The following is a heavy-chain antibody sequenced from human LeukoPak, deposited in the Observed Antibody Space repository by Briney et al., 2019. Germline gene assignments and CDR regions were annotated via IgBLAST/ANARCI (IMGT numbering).Heavy chain of an antibody. CDR3: ARGMLGVTDNWFDP. CDR2: IIPIFGIA. V-gene: IGHV1-69*04. Sequence: SVKVSCKASGGTFSSYAISWVRQAPGQGIEWMGRIIPIFGIANYAQKFQGRVTITADKSTSTAYMGLSSLRSEDTAVYYCARGMLGVTDNWFDPWGQGTLVTVSS. J-gene: IGHJ5*02. CDR1: GGTFSSYA. D-gene: IGHD3-10*02.